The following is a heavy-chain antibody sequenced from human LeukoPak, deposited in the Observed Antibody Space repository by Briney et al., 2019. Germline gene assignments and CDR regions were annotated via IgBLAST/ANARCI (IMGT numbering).Heavy chain of an antibody. D-gene: IGHD6-19*01. V-gene: IGHV3-30*18. Sequence: GGSLRLSCAASGLSFSSNGMHWVRQAPGKGLECVSVISNDGIAKYYGDSVKGRFTISRDNSKNTLYLQMNSLRPEDTAVYYCAKVAGWALYKDAFDIWGQGTMVIVSS. CDR1: GLSFSSNG. CDR3: AKVAGWALYKDAFDI. J-gene: IGHJ3*02. CDR2: ISNDGIAK.